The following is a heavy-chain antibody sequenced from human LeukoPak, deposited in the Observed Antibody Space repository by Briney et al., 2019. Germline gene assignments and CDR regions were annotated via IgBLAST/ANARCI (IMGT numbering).Heavy chain of an antibody. CDR1: GFTFTTYA. CDR2: LSDSGGST. CDR3: ARERDRGVISAFDI. V-gene: IGHV3-23*01. Sequence: GGSLRLSCAASGFTFTTYAMSWVRQAPGKGLGWVSGLSDSGGSTYYADSVKGRFTISRDNSENTLYLQMNSLRVEDTAVYYCARERDRGVISAFDIWGQGTMVTVSS. J-gene: IGHJ3*02. D-gene: IGHD3-10*01.